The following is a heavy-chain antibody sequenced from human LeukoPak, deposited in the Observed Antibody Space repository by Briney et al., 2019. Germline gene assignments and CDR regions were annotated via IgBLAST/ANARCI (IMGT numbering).Heavy chain of an antibody. D-gene: IGHD1-7*01. CDR3: AKRRGLELLYYYYMDV. CDR2: IYSSGST. CDR1: GASISSGSNY. Sequence: SETLSLTCSVSGASISSGSNYWGWIRQPPGKTLEWIGSIYSSGSTYYNSSLQSRVIIIIDTPKNHFSLTLSSVTAADTAVYYCAKRRGLELLYYYYMDVWGKGTTVTVSS. V-gene: IGHV4-39*07. J-gene: IGHJ6*03.